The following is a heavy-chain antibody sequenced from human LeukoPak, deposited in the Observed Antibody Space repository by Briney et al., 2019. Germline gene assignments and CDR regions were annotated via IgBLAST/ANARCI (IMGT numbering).Heavy chain of an antibody. CDR2: IFNSGST. CDR3: ARDSHGRSSSWAYYYYYMDV. D-gene: IGHD6-13*01. J-gene: IGHJ6*03. V-gene: IGHV4-39*07. CDR1: GGSINGSYNY. Sequence: SETLSLTCSVSGGSINGSYNYWDWIRQPPGKGLEWIGSIFNSGSTYYNPPLMSRVTISVDTSKNQFSLKLSSVTAADTAVYYYARDSHGRSSSWAYYYYYMDVWGKGTTVTVSS.